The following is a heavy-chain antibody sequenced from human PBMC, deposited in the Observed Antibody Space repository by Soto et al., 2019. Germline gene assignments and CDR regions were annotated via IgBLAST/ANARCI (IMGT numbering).Heavy chain of an antibody. CDR3: ARDSIVRGRPTAI. CDR2: IYYSGTT. V-gene: IGHV4-30-4*01. J-gene: IGHJ4*02. D-gene: IGHD3-10*01. CDR1: GGSISSGDYY. Sequence: QVQLKASGPGLVKPSQTLSLSCNVSGGSISSGDYYWSWFRQPPGKGLEWIGYIYYSGTTYSHPSLKCRLSMSVDTSKNESSLKVASVTATDTAVYYCARDSIVRGRPTAIWGQGTLVIVSS.